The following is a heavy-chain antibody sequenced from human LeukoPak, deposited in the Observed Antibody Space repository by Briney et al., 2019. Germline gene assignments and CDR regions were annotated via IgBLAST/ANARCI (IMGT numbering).Heavy chain of an antibody. Sequence: GGSLRLSCAASGFTFSSYWMHCVRQAPGKGLVWVSHIHNDGSNTIYADSVKGRFTIPRDNPKNTLYLQMNSLRAENTAVYCCARGWLSSGWGYEYWGQGTLVTVSS. D-gene: IGHD6-19*01. CDR3: ARGWLSSGWGYEY. V-gene: IGHV3-74*01. CDR1: GFTFSSYW. CDR2: IHNDGSNT. J-gene: IGHJ4*02.